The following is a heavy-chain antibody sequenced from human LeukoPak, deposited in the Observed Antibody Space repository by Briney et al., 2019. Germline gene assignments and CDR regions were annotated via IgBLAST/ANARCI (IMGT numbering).Heavy chain of an antibody. CDR3: ASARESCIGSTCYEYFHH. V-gene: IGHV3-53*01. CDR2: FYSPGST. CDR1: GFTVTTKT. J-gene: IGHJ1*01. Sequence: GGSLRRSCAASGFTVTTKTMAWVRQAPGRGLEWVSVFYSPGSTYYADSVHGRFTISRDTSLNTLFLQMNSLRVEDTAVYYCASARESCIGSTCYEYFHHWGQGTPLRVSS. D-gene: IGHD3-22*01.